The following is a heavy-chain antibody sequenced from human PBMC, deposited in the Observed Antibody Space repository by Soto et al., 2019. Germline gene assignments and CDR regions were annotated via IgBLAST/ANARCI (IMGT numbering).Heavy chain of an antibody. CDR1: GFTYSSYA. CDR2: ISGSGGTT. CDR3: AKAPKGNYYYGVDV. D-gene: IGHD6-13*01. V-gene: IGHV3-23*01. J-gene: IGHJ6*02. Sequence: GGSLRLSCAASGFTYSSYAMSWVRQAPGKGLEWVSSISGSGGTTYYADSVKGRFTISRDNPKNTLFLQMNSLSGEDTALYYCAKAPKGNYYYGVDVWGQGTTVTVSS.